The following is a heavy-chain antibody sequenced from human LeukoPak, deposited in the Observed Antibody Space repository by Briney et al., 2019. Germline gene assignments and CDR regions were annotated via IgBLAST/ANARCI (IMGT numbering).Heavy chain of an antibody. V-gene: IGHV1-18*01. CDR3: ARDGYGSGEGYFDY. Sequence: GASVKVSCRASGYTFTSYGFTWVRQAPGQGPEWMGWISAYDGNTNSAQKFQGRVTMTTDTSSSTAYMELRSLTSDDTAVYYCARDGYGSGEGYFDYWGQGTLVTVSS. CDR1: GYTFTSYG. CDR2: ISAYDGNT. J-gene: IGHJ4*02. D-gene: IGHD3-10*01.